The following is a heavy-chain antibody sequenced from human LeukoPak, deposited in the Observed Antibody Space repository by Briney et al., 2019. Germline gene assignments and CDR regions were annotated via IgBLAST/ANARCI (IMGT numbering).Heavy chain of an antibody. CDR1: GFTFDDYA. CDR2: NSWNSGSI. D-gene: IGHD5-12*01. Sequence: GGSLRLSCAASGFTFDDYAMHWVRQAPGKGLEWVSGNSWNSGSIGYADSVKGRFTISRDNAKNSLYLQMNSLRAEDTALYYCAKDYSGYDYEGAIGYWGQGTLVTVSS. J-gene: IGHJ4*02. CDR3: AKDYSGYDYEGAIGY. V-gene: IGHV3-9*01.